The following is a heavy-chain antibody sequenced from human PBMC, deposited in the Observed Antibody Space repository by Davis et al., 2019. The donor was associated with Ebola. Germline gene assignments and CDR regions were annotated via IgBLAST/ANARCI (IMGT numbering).Heavy chain of an antibody. J-gene: IGHJ6*02. D-gene: IGHD6-6*01. Sequence: GESLKISCAASGFTVSSNYMSWVRQAPGKGLEWVSVIYSGGSTYYADSVKGRFTISRDNSKNTLYLQMNSLRAEDTAVYYCARSLMWGSSSHYYYYGMDVWGQGTTVTVPS. CDR2: IYSGGST. CDR1: GFTVSSNY. CDR3: ARSLMWGSSSHYYYYGMDV. V-gene: IGHV3-53*01.